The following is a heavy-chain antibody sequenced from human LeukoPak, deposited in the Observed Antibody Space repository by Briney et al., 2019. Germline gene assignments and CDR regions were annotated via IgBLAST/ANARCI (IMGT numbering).Heavy chain of an antibody. CDR1: GGSMRSHY. Sequence: ASETLSLTCTVFGGSMRSHYWTWIRQPPGKRLEWIGYIYDSETTNYSPSLKSRVTMSVDTSKSQFSLKLSSVTAADTALYYCASRPAESTWFGVFDYWSRGTLVTVSS. CDR2: IYDSETT. D-gene: IGHD3-10*01. V-gene: IGHV4-59*11. J-gene: IGHJ4*02. CDR3: ASRPAESTWFGVFDY.